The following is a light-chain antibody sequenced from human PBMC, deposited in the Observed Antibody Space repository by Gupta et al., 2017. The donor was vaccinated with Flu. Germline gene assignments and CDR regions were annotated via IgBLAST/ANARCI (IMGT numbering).Light chain of an antibody. V-gene: IGKV1-9*01. CDR2: AEA. J-gene: IGKJ4*01. CDR1: QHIVGY. CDR3: HQLIGYPILT. Sequence: SFLIASAGDRVTITCRASQHIVGYLAWYQQQPGRATNILLYAEATLQNGVPSTLRRSGLGTAVTPTLTSRLPKDSATYYSHQLIGYPILTFGGGTRVEIK.